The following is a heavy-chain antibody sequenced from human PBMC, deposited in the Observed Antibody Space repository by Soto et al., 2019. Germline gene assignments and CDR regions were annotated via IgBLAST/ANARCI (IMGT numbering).Heavy chain of an antibody. CDR2: INHSGST. CDR3: ARTRSYTYGSGSGDLYYYYMDV. CDR1: GGSFSGYY. V-gene: IGHV4-34*01. J-gene: IGHJ6*03. D-gene: IGHD3-10*01. Sequence: LRETLSLTCAVYGGSFSGYYWSWIRQPPGKGLEWIGEINHSGSTNYNPSLKSRVTISVDTSKNQFSLKLSSVTAADTAVYYCARTRSYTYGSGSGDLYYYYMDVWGKGTTVTVSS.